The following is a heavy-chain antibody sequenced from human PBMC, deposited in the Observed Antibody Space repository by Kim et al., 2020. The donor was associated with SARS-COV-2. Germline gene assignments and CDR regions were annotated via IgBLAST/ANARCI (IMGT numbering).Heavy chain of an antibody. CDR1: GYSFTSYW. CDR2: IYPGDSDT. Sequence: GESLKISCKGSGYSFTSYWIGWVRQMPGKGLEWMGIIYPGDSDTRYSPSFQGQVTISADKSISTAYLQWSSLKASDTAMYYCARGGSQGNYYYGMDVWGQGTTVTVSS. V-gene: IGHV5-51*01. J-gene: IGHJ6*02. CDR3: ARGGSQGNYYYGMDV. D-gene: IGHD2-15*01.